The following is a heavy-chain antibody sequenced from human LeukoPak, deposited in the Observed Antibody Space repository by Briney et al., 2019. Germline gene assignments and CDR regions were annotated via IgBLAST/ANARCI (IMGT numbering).Heavy chain of an antibody. D-gene: IGHD6-6*01. CDR2: INTDGSSP. V-gene: IGHV3-74*01. CDR1: GCTFSNYW. J-gene: IGHJ4*02. Sequence: GGSLRLSCAASGCTFSNYWMHWVRQAPGKGLVWVSRINTDGSSPTYADSVKGRFTISRDNAKNTLYLQMNSLSAEDTAVYYCARGYSSSYRIDYWGQGTLVTVSS. CDR3: ARGYSSSYRIDY.